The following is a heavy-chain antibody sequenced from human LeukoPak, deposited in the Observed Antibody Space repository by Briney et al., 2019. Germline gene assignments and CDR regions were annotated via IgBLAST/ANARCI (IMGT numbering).Heavy chain of an antibody. Sequence: ASVKVSCKASGYTFTSYGISWVRQAPGQGLEWMGWISAYNGNTNYAQKFQGRVTMTRDTSISTAYMELSRLRSDDTAVYYCARDGKGIPNWFDPWGQGTVVTVSS. CDR2: ISAYNGNT. CDR3: ARDGKGIPNWFDP. V-gene: IGHV1-18*01. J-gene: IGHJ5*02. D-gene: IGHD2-21*01. CDR1: GYTFTSYG.